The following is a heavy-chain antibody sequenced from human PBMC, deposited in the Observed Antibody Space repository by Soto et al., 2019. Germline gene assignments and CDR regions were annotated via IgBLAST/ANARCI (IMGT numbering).Heavy chain of an antibody. Sequence: QVQLVQSGAEVKKPGSSVKVSCKASGGTFSSYAISWVRQAPGQGLEWMGGIIPIFGTANYAQKFQGRVTITADESTSTAYMELSSLRSEDTAVYYCAKGGYSGYDVQGYYYYYGMDVWGQGTTVTVSS. CDR2: IIPIFGTA. J-gene: IGHJ6*02. V-gene: IGHV1-69*01. CDR1: GGTFSSYA. CDR3: AKGGYSGYDVQGYYYYYGMDV. D-gene: IGHD5-12*01.